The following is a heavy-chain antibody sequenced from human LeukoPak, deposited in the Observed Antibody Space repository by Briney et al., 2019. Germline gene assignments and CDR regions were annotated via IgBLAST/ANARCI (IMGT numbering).Heavy chain of an antibody. J-gene: IGHJ4*02. CDR2: FDPEDGET. Sequence: GASVKVSFKVSGYTLTELSMHWVRQAPGKGGEWMGGFDPEDGETIYAQKFQGRVTMTEDTSTDTAYMELSSLRSEDTAVYYCATGGRLGGRSGSYEYWGQGTLVTVSS. CDR3: ATGGRLGGRSGSYEY. V-gene: IGHV1-24*01. CDR1: GYTLTELS. D-gene: IGHD3-10*01.